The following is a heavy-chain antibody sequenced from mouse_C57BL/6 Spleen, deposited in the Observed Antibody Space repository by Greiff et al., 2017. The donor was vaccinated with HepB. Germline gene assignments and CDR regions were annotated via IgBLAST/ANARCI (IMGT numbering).Heavy chain of an antibody. D-gene: IGHD1-1*01. J-gene: IGHJ2*01. Sequence: VQLQQSGAELARPGASVKMSCKASGYTFTSYTMHWVKQRPGQGLEWIGYINPSSGYTKYNQKFKDKATLTADKSSSTAYMQLSSLTSEDSAVYYCARSPYYYGSTPHFDDWGQGTTLTVSS. CDR1: GYTFTSYT. V-gene: IGHV1-4*01. CDR3: ARSPYYYGSTPHFDD. CDR2: INPSSGYT.